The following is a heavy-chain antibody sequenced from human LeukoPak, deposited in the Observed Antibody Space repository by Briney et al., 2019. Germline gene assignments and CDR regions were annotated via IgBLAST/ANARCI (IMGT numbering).Heavy chain of an antibody. V-gene: IGHV4-59*01. J-gene: IGHJ5*02. CDR3: ARARRWNAAVEGWWFDP. CDR1: GGSISSYY. CDR2: IYYSGST. Sequence: SETLSLTCTVSGGSISSYYWSWIRQSPVKGLEWIGFIYYSGSTNYNPSLKSRVTISVDTSKNQFSLKLSSVTAADTAVYYCARARRWNAAVEGWWFDPWGQGTLVTVSS. D-gene: IGHD1-1*01.